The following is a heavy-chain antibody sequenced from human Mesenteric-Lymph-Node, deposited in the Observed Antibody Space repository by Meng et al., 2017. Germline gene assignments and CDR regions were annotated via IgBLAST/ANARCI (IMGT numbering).Heavy chain of an antibody. CDR2: ISGSGGST. D-gene: IGHD6-13*01. J-gene: IGHJ4*02. CDR1: GFTFSSYA. CDR3: AKADSSSWTETFPFDY. V-gene: IGHV3-23*01. Sequence: GGSLRLSCAASGFTFSSYAMSWVRQAPGKGLEWVSAISGSGGSTYYADSVKGRFTISRDNSKDTLYLQMNSLRAEDTAVYYCAKADSSSWTETFPFDYWGQGTLVTVSS.